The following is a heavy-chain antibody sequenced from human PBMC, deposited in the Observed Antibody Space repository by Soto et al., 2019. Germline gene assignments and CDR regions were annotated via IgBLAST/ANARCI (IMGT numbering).Heavy chain of an antibody. CDR1: GFTLNKYW. CDR3: ARPRSSSYYYYYALDV. D-gene: IGHD6-6*01. J-gene: IGHJ6*02. CDR2: MKQDGSER. V-gene: IGHV3-7*03. Sequence: GGSLRLSCVASGFTLNKYWMSWVRQAPGKGLECVANMKQDGSERNYVDSVKGRFTISRDNAKNSLYLQMNSLRAEDTAVYYCARPRSSSYYYYYALDVWGQGTTVTVYS.